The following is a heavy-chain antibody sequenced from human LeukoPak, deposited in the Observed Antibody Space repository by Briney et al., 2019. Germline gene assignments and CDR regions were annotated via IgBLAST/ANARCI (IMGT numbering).Heavy chain of an antibody. V-gene: IGHV3-7*01. CDR1: GFSFSDFW. Sequence: PGGSLRLSCAASGFSFSDFWMSWVRQAPGKGLGWVANIDQDGYEKYYVDSVKGRFTISRDNAKNSLYLQMNSLRAEDTAVYYCARDGHGYSTYWGQGTLVTVSS. CDR3: ARDGHGYSTY. D-gene: IGHD1-26*01. J-gene: IGHJ4*02. CDR2: IDQDGYEK.